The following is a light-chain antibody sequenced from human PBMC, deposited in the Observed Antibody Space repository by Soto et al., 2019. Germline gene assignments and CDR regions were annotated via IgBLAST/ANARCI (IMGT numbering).Light chain of an antibody. CDR3: QQYGGSPPIT. J-gene: IGKJ5*01. CDR2: GAS. CDR1: QSVSSSY. Sequence: EIVLTQSPGTLSLSPGERATLSCRASQSVSSSYLAWYQQKPGQAPRLLIYGASSRATGIPERFSGSGSGTDFPLTISRLEPEDFAVYYCQQYGGSPPITFGQGTRLEIK. V-gene: IGKV3-20*01.